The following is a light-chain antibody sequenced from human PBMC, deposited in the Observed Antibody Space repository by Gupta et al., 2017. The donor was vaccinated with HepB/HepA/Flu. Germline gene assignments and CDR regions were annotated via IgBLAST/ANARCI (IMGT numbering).Light chain of an antibody. CDR1: QSINSNY. V-gene: IGKV3-20*01. J-gene: IGKJ2*01. CDR2: DTS. Sequence: IVLTQSPGTLSLSPGEGATLSCKTSQSINSNYLAWYQQKPGQTPRLVIYDTSSRATGIPDRLSGSGFGTEVTLTIKGLEPEDFAMYYCQHYGSSPLYTFGQGTKLEIK. CDR3: QHYGSSPLYT.